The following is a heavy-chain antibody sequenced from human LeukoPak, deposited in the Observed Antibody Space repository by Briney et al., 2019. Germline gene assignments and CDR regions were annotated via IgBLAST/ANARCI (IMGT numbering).Heavy chain of an antibody. CDR1: GYTFTSYG. Sequence: ASVKVSCKASGYTFTSYGISWVRQAPGQGLEWMGWISAYNGNTNYAQKLQGRVTMTTDTSTSTAYMELRSLRSDDTAVYYCARGRGVYYDSSGYSGAFDIWGQGTMVTVSS. V-gene: IGHV1-18*01. D-gene: IGHD3-22*01. CDR2: ISAYNGNT. CDR3: ARGRGVYYDSSGYSGAFDI. J-gene: IGHJ3*02.